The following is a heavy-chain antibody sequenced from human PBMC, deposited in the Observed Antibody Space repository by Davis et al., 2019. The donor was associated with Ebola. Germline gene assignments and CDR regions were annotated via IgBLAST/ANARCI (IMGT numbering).Heavy chain of an antibody. J-gene: IGHJ5*02. V-gene: IGHV4-34*01. CDR2: INHSGST. CDR1: GGSFSGYY. CDR3: ARGVGYDFWSGYYRWFDP. D-gene: IGHD3-3*01. Sequence: PGGSLRLSCAVYGGSFSGYYWSWIRQPPGKGLEWIGEINHSGSTNYNPSLKSRVTISVDTSKNQFSLKLSSVTAADTAVYYCARGVGYDFWSGYYRWFDPWGQGTLVTVSS.